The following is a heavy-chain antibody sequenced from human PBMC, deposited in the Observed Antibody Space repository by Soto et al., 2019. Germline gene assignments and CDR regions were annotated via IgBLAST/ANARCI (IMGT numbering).Heavy chain of an antibody. CDR1: GGSFSGYY. CDR2: INHNGST. V-gene: IGHV4-34*01. D-gene: IGHD6-6*01. J-gene: IGHJ5*02. Sequence: PSETLSLTCAVYGGSFSGYYWSWIRQPPGKGLEWIGEINHNGSTNYNPSLKSRVTISVDTSKNQFSLKLSSVTAADTAVYYCARGRGIAARRNWFDPWGQGTLVTVSS. CDR3: ARGRGIAARRNWFDP.